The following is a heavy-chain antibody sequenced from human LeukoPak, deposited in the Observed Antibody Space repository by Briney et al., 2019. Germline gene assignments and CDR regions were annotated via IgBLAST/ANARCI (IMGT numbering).Heavy chain of an antibody. CDR2: ISSLSSYI. V-gene: IGHV3-21*01. Sequence: GGSLRLSCAASGFTFSNYSMNWVRQAPGKGLEWVSSISSLSSYIYYADSLKGRFTISRDNAKNSLYLQMNSLRAEDTAVYYCARDWFHAIDYWGQGTLVTVSS. CDR3: ARDWFHAIDY. CDR1: GFTFSNYS. D-gene: IGHD2/OR15-2a*01. J-gene: IGHJ4*02.